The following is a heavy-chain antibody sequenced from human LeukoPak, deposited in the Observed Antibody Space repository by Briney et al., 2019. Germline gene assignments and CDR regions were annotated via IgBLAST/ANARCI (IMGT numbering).Heavy chain of an antibody. J-gene: IGHJ4*02. Sequence: PSETLSLTCAVYGGSFSGYYWSWIRPPPGKGLEWIGEINHSGSTNYNPSLKSRVTISVDTSKNQFSLKLSSVTAADTAVYYCARAPPGHQYYYGSGKNLGFDYWGQGTLVTVSS. V-gene: IGHV4-34*01. CDR3: ARAPPGHQYYYGSGKNLGFDY. D-gene: IGHD3-10*01. CDR2: INHSGST. CDR1: GGSFSGYY.